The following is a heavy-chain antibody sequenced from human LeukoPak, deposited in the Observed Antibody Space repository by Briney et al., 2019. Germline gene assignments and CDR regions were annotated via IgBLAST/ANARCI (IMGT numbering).Heavy chain of an antibody. Sequence: PGGSLRLSCAASGFTFSSYWMSWVRQAPGKGLEWVANIKQDGSEKYYVDSVKGRFTISRDNAKNSLYLQMNSLRAEDTAVYYCARDQHGDHPGGYGMDVWGQGTTVTVSS. CDR1: GFTFSSYW. V-gene: IGHV3-7*01. CDR2: IKQDGSEK. J-gene: IGHJ6*02. CDR3: ARDQHGDHPGGYGMDV. D-gene: IGHD4-17*01.